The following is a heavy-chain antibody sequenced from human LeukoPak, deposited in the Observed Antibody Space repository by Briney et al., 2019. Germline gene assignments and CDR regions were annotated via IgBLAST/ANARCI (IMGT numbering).Heavy chain of an antibody. J-gene: IGHJ4*02. CDR1: GGSFSGYY. D-gene: IGHD4-17*01. CDR3: ARALGKDYGPYFDY. V-gene: IGHV4-34*01. Sequence: SETLSLTCAVYGGSFSGYYWSWIRQPPGKGLEWIGEINHSGSTNYNPSLKSRVTISVDTSKNQFSLKLSSVTAADTAVYYCARALGKDYGPYFDYWDQGTLVTVPS. CDR2: INHSGST.